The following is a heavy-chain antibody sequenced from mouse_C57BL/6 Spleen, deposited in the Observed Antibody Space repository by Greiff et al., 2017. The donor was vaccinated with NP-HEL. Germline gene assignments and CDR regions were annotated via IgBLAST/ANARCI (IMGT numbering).Heavy chain of an antibody. Sequence: EVKLVESGGGLVKPGGSLKLSCAASGFTFSSYAMSWVRQPPEKRLEWVATISDGGSYTYYPDNVKGRFTISRDNAKNNLYLQMNHLKSEDTAMYYCARDSSGYLDYWGQGTTLTVSS. D-gene: IGHD3-2*02. J-gene: IGHJ2*01. CDR2: ISDGGSYT. CDR3: ARDSSGYLDY. V-gene: IGHV5-4*01. CDR1: GFTFSSYA.